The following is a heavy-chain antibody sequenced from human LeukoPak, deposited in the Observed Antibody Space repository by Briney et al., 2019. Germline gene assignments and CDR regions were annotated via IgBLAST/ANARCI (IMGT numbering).Heavy chain of an antibody. D-gene: IGHD5-18*01. J-gene: IGHJ4*02. Sequence: SETLSLTCAVSGGSISSSNWWSWVRQPPGKGLEWIGEIYHSGSTNYNPSLKSRVTISVDTSKNQFSLKLSSVTAADTAVYYCARGNPAMYLDYWGQGNPVTVSS. V-gene: IGHV4-4*02. CDR2: IYHSGST. CDR1: GGSISSSNW. CDR3: ARGNPAMYLDY.